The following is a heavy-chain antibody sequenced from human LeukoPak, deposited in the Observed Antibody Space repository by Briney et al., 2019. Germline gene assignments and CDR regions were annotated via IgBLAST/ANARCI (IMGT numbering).Heavy chain of an antibody. CDR2: ISNDGGGT. CDR1: GFIFNNYG. V-gene: IGHV3-23*01. Sequence: GGSLRLSCAASGFIFNNYGLIWVRQAPGKGLEWVSAISNDGGGTNYADFVKGRFTISRDNSKNTLFLQTNSLRAEDTALYYCAKGSSGYFVDLWGQGTLVTVSS. D-gene: IGHD3-22*01. CDR3: AKGSSGYFVDL. J-gene: IGHJ5*02.